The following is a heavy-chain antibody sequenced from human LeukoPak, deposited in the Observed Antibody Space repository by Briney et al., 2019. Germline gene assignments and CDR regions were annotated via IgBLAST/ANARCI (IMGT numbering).Heavy chain of an antibody. D-gene: IGHD2-2*01. CDR2: ISSSSSYI. V-gene: IGHV3-21*01. CDR1: GFTFSSYS. J-gene: IGHJ4*01. CDR3: ARAPPYCSTTSCYFDY. Sequence: PGGSLRLSCAASGFTFSSYSMNWVRQAPGKGLEWVSSISSSSSYIYYADSVKGRFTISRDNAKNSLYLHMNSLRAEDTAVYYCARAPPYCSTTSCYFDYWGQGTLVTVSS.